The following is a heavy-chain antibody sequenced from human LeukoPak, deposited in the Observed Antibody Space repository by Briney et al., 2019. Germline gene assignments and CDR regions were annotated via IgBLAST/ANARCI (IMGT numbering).Heavy chain of an antibody. CDR2: IRYDGNDK. V-gene: IGHV3-30*02. CDR1: GFTFSTYG. D-gene: IGHD3-10*01. CDR3: TKSRGSGSYSPPNYFDP. Sequence: GGSLRLSCAASGFTFSTYGMHWVRQAPGKGLEWVAFIRYDGNDKYYADSVKGRFTISRDNSKNTLYLQMNSLRPEDTAVYYCTKSRGSGSYSPPNYFDPWGQGTLVTVSS. J-gene: IGHJ5*02.